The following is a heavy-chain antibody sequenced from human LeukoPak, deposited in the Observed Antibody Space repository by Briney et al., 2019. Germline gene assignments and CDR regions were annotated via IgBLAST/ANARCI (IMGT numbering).Heavy chain of an antibody. V-gene: IGHV1-18*01. D-gene: IGHD3-10*01. CDR3: ARIWPEFQLVPDF. Sequence: ASVKVSCKGSGYTFNSYLISWVRQVPGQGLEWMGWISGHNGNTDYAQKFKDRVTLTTDTSTTTAYMELRSMTSDDTAVYYCARIWPEFQLVPDFWGQGPKATVS. J-gene: IGHJ4*02. CDR1: GYTFNSYL. CDR2: ISGHNGNT.